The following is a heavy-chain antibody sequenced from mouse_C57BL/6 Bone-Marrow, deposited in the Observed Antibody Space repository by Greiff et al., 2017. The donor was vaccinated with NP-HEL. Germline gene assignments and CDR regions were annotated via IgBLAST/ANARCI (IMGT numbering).Heavy chain of an antibody. V-gene: IGHV1-81*01. CDR1: GYTFTSYG. J-gene: IGHJ2*01. CDR3: ASPNWDFDY. D-gene: IGHD4-1*01. Sequence: QVQLQQSGAELARPGASVKLSCKASGYTFTSYGISWVKQRTGQGLEWIGEIYPRSGNTYYNEKFKGKATLTADKSSSTAYMEFRSLTSEDSAVYFCASPNWDFDYWGQGTTLTVSS. CDR2: IYPRSGNT.